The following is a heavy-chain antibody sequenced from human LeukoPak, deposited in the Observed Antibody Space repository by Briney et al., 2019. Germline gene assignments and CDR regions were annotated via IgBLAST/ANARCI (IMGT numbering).Heavy chain of an antibody. J-gene: IGHJ4*02. CDR2: ITDSDDNT. Sequence: GSLRLSCAASGFTFSRYGMSWVRQAPGKGLEWVSSITDSDDNTNYADSVKGRFTISRDNSKNTLYLQMNSLRAEDTAVYYCAKDQSGYSYGSPFDYWGQGTLVTVSS. D-gene: IGHD5-18*01. CDR3: AKDQSGYSYGSPFDY. V-gene: IGHV3-23*01. CDR1: GFTFSRYG.